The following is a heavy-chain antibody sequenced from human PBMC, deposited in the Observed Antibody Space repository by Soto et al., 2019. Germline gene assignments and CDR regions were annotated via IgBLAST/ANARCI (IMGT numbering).Heavy chain of an antibody. Sequence: SETLSLTCAVSSGSISSSNWWSWVRQPPGKGLEWIGEIYHMGSTNYNPSLKSRVTISVDKSKNEVSLKLSSVTAADTAGYYCARLLITGTTGEHGFDYWGQGTLVTVSS. D-gene: IGHD1-7*01. J-gene: IGHJ4*02. CDR3: ARLLITGTTGEHGFDY. V-gene: IGHV4-4*02. CDR2: IYHMGST. CDR1: SGSISSSNW.